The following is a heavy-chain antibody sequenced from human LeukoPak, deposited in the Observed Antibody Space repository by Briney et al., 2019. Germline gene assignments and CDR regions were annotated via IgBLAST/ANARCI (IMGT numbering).Heavy chain of an antibody. CDR2: INHSGST. Sequence: SETLSLTCAVYGGSFSGYYWSWIRQPPGKGLEWIGEINHSGSTNYHPSLKSRVTISVDTSKNQFSLKLSSVTAADTTVYYCVRNKAVRSNWFDPWGQGTLVTVSS. CDR1: GGSFSGYY. CDR3: VRNKAVRSNWFDP. J-gene: IGHJ5*02. V-gene: IGHV4-34*01. D-gene: IGHD1/OR15-1a*01.